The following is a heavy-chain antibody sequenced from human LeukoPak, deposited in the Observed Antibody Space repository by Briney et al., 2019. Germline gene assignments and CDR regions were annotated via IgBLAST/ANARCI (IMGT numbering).Heavy chain of an antibody. J-gene: IGHJ6*02. CDR3: AKETVAGYGSRENYYYYGMDV. CDR2: MNPNSGNT. V-gene: IGHV1-8*01. CDR1: GYTFTSYD. Sequence: ASVKVSCKASGYTFTSYDINWVRQATGQGLEWMGWMNPNSGNTGYAQKFQGRVTMTRNTSISTAYMELSSLRSEDTAVYYCAKETVAGYGSRENYYYYGMDVWGQGTTVTVSS. D-gene: IGHD6-19*01.